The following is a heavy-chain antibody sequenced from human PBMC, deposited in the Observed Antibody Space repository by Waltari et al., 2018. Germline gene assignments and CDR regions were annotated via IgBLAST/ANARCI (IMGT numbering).Heavy chain of an antibody. V-gene: IGHV4-59*01. CDR3: ARTPLDSSSWYVDY. CDR2: IYYSGST. CDR1: GGSISSYY. Sequence: QVQLQESGPGLVKPSETLSLTCTVSGGSISSYYWSWIRQPPGKGLEWIGYIYYSGSTNYNPSLKGRVTISVDTSKNQFSLKLSSVTAADTAVYYCARTPLDSSSWYVDYWGQGTLVTVSS. D-gene: IGHD6-13*01. J-gene: IGHJ4*02.